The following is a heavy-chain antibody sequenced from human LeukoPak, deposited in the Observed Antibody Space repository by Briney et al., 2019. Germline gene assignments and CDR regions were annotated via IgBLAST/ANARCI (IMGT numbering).Heavy chain of an antibody. CDR1: GGSISSGSYY. J-gene: IGHJ5*02. Sequence: SETLSLTCTVSGGSISSGSYYWSWIRQPAGKGLEWIGRIYTSGSTNYNPSLKSRVTISVDTSKNQFSLKLSSVTAADTAVYYCARDSPDGAYSSNWFDPWGQGTLVTVSP. CDR3: ARDSPDGAYSSNWFDP. V-gene: IGHV4-61*02. CDR2: IYTSGST. D-gene: IGHD4-11*01.